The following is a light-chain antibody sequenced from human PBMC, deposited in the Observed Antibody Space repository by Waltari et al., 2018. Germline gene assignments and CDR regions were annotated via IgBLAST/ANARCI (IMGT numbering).Light chain of an antibody. CDR1: QSIRSNF. CDR2: RAS. J-gene: IGKJ3*01. CDR3: QQFGTSPPT. Sequence: EVVVTQSPDTLSLSPGERATLSCRASQSIRSNFLAWYQQKPGQAPRPLIHRASSRATGIPDRFSGSGSGADFSLTISWLEPEDFAVYYCQQFGTSPPTFGPGTRVDVK. V-gene: IGKV3-20*01.